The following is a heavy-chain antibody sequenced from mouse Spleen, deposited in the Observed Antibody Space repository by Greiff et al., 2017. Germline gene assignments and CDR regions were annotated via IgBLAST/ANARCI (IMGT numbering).Heavy chain of an antibody. CDR2: IYPGSGST. V-gene: IGHV1-55*01. D-gene: IGHD1-1*01. CDR3: AKKLYYYGSSYGYFDV. Sequence: VKLQESGAELVKPGASVKMSCKASGYTFTSYWITWVKQRPGQGLEWIGDIYPGSGSTNYNEKFKSKATLTVDTSSSTAYMQLSSLTSEDSAVYYCAKKLYYYGSSYGYFDVWGAGTTVTVSS. CDR1: GYTFTSYW. J-gene: IGHJ1*01.